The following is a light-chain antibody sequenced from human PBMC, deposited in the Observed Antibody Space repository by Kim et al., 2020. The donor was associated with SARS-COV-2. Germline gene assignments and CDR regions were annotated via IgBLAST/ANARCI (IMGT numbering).Light chain of an antibody. J-gene: IGKJ1*01. CDR3: QQYNNWPET. V-gene: IGKV3-15*01. Sequence: VSPGERATLSCRASQSVSSNLAWYQQKPGQAPRLRIYGASTRATGIPARFSGSGSGTEFTLTISSLQSEDFAVYYRQQYNNWPETFGQGTKVDIK. CDR1: QSVSSN. CDR2: GAS.